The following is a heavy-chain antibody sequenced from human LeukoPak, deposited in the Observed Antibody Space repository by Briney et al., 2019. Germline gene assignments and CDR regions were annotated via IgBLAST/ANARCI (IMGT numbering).Heavy chain of an antibody. J-gene: IGHJ6*02. D-gene: IGHD5-24*01. CDR1: GFTFDDYA. Sequence: GGSLRLSCAASGFTFDDYAMHWVRQAPGKGLEWVSGISWNSGSIGYADSVKGRFTISRDNAKNSLYLQMNSLRAEDTAVYYCARDMMDYYYYYGMDVWGQGTTVTVSS. CDR3: ARDMMDYYYYYGMDV. CDR2: ISWNSGSI. V-gene: IGHV3-9*01.